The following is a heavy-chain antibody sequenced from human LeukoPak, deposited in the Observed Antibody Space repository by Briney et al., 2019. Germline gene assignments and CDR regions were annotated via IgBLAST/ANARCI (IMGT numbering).Heavy chain of an antibody. D-gene: IGHD3-16*02. Sequence: GSLRLSCAASGLSVTTNYMSWVRQAPGKGLEWVSYISSSGSTIYYADSVKGRFTISRDNAKNSLYLQMNSLRAEDTAVYYCARVRTFGGVIVGFDYWGQGTLVTVSS. CDR1: GLSVTTNY. CDR3: ARVRTFGGVIVGFDY. V-gene: IGHV3-11*04. J-gene: IGHJ4*02. CDR2: ISSSGSTI.